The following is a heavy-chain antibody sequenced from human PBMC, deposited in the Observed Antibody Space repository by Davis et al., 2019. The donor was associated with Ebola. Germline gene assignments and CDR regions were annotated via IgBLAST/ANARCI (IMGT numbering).Heavy chain of an antibody. J-gene: IGHJ4*02. V-gene: IGHV4-34*01. Sequence: SQTLSLTCAVYGGSFSGYYWSWIRQPPGKGLEWIGEINHSGSTNYNPSLKSRVTISVDTSKNQFSLKLSSVTAADTAVYYCARSELWMYYFDYWGQGTLVTVSS. CDR2: INHSGST. D-gene: IGHD3-10*01. CDR1: GGSFSGYY. CDR3: ARSELWMYYFDY.